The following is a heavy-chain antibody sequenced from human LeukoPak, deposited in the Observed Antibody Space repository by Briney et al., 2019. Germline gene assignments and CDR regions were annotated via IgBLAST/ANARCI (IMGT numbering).Heavy chain of an antibody. Sequence: SETLSLTCTVSGGSISSSSYYWGWIRQPPGKGLEWIGSIYYSGSTNYNPSLKSRVTISVDTSKNQFSLKLSSVTAADTAVYYCARENGRIAAAVSWFDPWGQGTLVTVSS. CDR1: GGSISSSSYY. CDR2: IYYSGST. V-gene: IGHV4-39*07. CDR3: ARENGRIAAAVSWFDP. D-gene: IGHD6-13*01. J-gene: IGHJ5*02.